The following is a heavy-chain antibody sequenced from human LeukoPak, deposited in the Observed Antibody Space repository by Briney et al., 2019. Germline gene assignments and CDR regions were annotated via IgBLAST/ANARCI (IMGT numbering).Heavy chain of an antibody. J-gene: IGHJ6*03. CDR2: MNPNSGNT. Sequence: ASVKVSCKASGYTFTSYDINWVRQAPGQGLEWMGWMNPNSGNTGYAQKFQGRVTMMKNTSITTAYMELSSLRSEDTAVYYCARALSWSTDSYYYMDVWGKGTTVTVSS. D-gene: IGHD3-3*01. CDR1: GYTFTSYD. V-gene: IGHV1-8*01. CDR3: ARALSWSTDSYYYMDV.